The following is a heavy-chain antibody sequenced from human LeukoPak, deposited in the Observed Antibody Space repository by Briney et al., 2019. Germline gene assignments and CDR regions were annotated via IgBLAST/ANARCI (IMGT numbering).Heavy chain of an antibody. Sequence: SGTLSLTCTVPGYSISSGYYWGWIRQPPGKGLEWIGSIYHSGSTYYNPSLKSRVTISVDTSKNQFSLKVSSLTAADTAVYYCARHGPRGAVAGIFYWGEGTLVTVSS. J-gene: IGHJ4*02. V-gene: IGHV4-38-2*02. CDR2: IYHSGST. CDR3: ARHGPRGAVAGIFY. D-gene: IGHD6-19*01. CDR1: GYSISSGYY.